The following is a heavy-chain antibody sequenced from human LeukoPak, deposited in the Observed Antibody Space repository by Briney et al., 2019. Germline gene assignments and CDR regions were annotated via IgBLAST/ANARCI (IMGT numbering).Heavy chain of an antibody. Sequence: SETLSLTCTVSGGSISSYYWSWIRQPPGKGLEWIAYIYYIGSTNYNPSPKSRVTISVDTSKNQFSLKLSSVTAADTAVYYCARRYGSGSSGPFDYWGQGTLVTVSS. J-gene: IGHJ4*02. CDR2: IYYIGST. V-gene: IGHV4-59*01. D-gene: IGHD3-10*01. CDR3: ARRYGSGSSGPFDY. CDR1: GGSISSYY.